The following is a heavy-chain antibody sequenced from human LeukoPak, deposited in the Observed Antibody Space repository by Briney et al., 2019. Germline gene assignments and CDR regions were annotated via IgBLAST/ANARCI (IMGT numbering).Heavy chain of an antibody. D-gene: IGHD2-15*01. CDR3: ARGGAGGRAFDI. CDR2: TYYRSKWYN. V-gene: IGHV6-1*01. Sequence: SRTLSLTFAISGDSVSINSAAWNWLRQSPSRGLEWLGRTYYRSKWYNDYAVSVKSRLTINPDTSKNQFSLQLDSVTPEDTAVYYCARGGAGGRAFDIWGQGTLVTVSS. CDR1: GDSVSINSAA. J-gene: IGHJ3*02.